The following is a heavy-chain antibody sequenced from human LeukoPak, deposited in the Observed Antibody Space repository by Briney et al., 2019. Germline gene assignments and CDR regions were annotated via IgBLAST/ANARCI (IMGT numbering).Heavy chain of an antibody. V-gene: IGHV3-23*01. CDR1: GFTFSSYA. CDR2: ISGSGGST. J-gene: IGHJ4*02. CDR3: AKAPTPLVVVITHFDY. D-gene: IGHD3-22*01. Sequence: PGGSLRLSCAVSGFTFSSYAMNWVRQAPGKGLEWVSAISGSGGSTYYADSVKGRFTISRDNSKNTLYLQMNSLRAEDTAVYYCAKAPTPLVVVITHFDYWGQGTLVTVSS.